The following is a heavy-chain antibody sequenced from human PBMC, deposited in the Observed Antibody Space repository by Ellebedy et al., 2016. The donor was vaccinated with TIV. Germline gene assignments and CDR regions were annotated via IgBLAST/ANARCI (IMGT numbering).Heavy chain of an antibody. Sequence: MPSETLSLTCTVSGGSISITSYYWGWSSQPPWQGLEWIGSIYYDGSTYYNPSPKSRVTISKDTSKNQFSLKLTSVTAADTAVYYCARRSSYWSALDFWGQGTLATVSS. V-gene: IGHV4-39*01. D-gene: IGHD6-19*01. CDR1: GGSISITSYY. CDR2: IYYDGST. J-gene: IGHJ4*02. CDR3: ARRSSYWSALDF.